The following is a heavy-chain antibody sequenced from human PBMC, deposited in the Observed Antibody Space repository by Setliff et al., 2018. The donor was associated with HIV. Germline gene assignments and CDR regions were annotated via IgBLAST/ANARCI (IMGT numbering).Heavy chain of an antibody. Sequence: GGSLRLSCAASGFTFSNYGMNWVRQAPGKGLEWVSGINWNGGHTGYADSVKGRFTISRDNAKNSLYLQMNSLRAEDTALYYCARVGSSGGYGMDVWGQGTTVTVSS. V-gene: IGHV3-20*04. D-gene: IGHD3-22*01. J-gene: IGHJ6*02. CDR1: GFTFSNYG. CDR3: ARVGSSGGYGMDV. CDR2: INWNGGHT.